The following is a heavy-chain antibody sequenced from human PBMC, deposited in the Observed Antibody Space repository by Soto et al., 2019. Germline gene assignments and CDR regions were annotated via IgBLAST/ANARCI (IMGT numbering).Heavy chain of an antibody. CDR3: ARDPGLWFGELLSEPSYYYYGMDV. D-gene: IGHD3-10*01. V-gene: IGHV3-30*19. CDR2: ISYDGSNK. J-gene: IGHJ6*02. CDR1: GFTFTTYG. Sequence: GGSLRLSCAASGFTFTTYGMHWVRQAPGKGLEWVAVISYDGSNKYYADSVKGRFTISRDNSKNTLYLQMNSLRAEDTAVYYCARDPGLWFGELLSEPSYYYYGMDVWGQGTTVTVSS.